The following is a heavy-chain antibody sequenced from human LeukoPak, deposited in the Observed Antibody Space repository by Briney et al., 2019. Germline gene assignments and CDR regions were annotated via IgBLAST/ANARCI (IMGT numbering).Heavy chain of an antibody. Sequence: GASVKVSCKASGYTFTGYYINWVRQAPGQGLEWMGWINPNSGGTNYAQKFQGRVTMTRDTSISTAYMDLSDLRSDDSAVYYCARDRPIYCSSTSCYGNVWFDPWGQGTLVTVSS. J-gene: IGHJ5*02. CDR1: GYTFTGYY. D-gene: IGHD2-2*01. CDR3: ARDRPIYCSSTSCYGNVWFDP. CDR2: INPNSGGT. V-gene: IGHV1-2*02.